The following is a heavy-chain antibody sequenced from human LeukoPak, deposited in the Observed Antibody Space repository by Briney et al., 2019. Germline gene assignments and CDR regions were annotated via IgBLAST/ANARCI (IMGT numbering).Heavy chain of an antibody. CDR2: ISAYNGNT. CDR1: GYTFTSYY. V-gene: IGHV1-18*04. Sequence: GASVKVSCKASGYTFTSYYMHWVRQAPGQGFEWMGWISAYNGNTNYAQKLQGRVTMTTDTSTSTAYMELRSLRSDDTAVYYCARAYCSSTSCSRGDLDYWGQGTLVTVS. CDR3: ARAYCSSTSCSRGDLDY. J-gene: IGHJ4*02. D-gene: IGHD2-2*01.